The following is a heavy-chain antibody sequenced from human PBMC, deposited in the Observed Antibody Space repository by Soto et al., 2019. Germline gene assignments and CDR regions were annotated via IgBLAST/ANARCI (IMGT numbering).Heavy chain of an antibody. V-gene: IGHV4-30-4*01. D-gene: IGHD6-19*01. CDR2: IYYSGST. CDR1: GGSISSGDYY. Sequence: TSETLSLTCTVSGGSISSGDYYWSWIRQPPGKGLEWIGYIYYSGSTYYNPSLKSRVTISVDTSKTQFSLKLSSVPAADTAVYYCATDEVLAVAGFLGQHYPNGMDVWGQGTTVTVSS. J-gene: IGHJ6*02. CDR3: ATDEVLAVAGFLGQHYPNGMDV.